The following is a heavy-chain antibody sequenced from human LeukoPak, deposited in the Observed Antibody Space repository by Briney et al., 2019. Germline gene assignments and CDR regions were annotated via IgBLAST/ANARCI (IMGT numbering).Heavy chain of an antibody. D-gene: IGHD3-9*01. CDR2: ISYDGSNK. CDR3: ARERGGGYFDILTGDYYYYGMDV. V-gene: IGHV3-30*04. CDR1: GFTFSNYA. J-gene: IGHJ6*02. Sequence: GRSLRLSCAASGFTFSNYAMHWIRQAPGKGLEWVAVISYDGSNKYYADSVKGRFTISRDNSKNTLYLQMNSLRAEDTAVYYCARERGGGYFDILTGDYYYYGMDVWGQGTTVTVSS.